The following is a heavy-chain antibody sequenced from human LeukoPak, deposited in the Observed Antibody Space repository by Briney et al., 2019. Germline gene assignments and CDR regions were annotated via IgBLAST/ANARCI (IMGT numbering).Heavy chain of an antibody. V-gene: IGHV4-59*01. CDR2: IYDSGST. CDR3: ARGSSWLDY. CDR1: GGSISSYY. J-gene: IGHJ4*02. Sequence: SETLSLTCTVSGGSISSYYWSWIRQPPGKGLEWIGYIYDSGSTNSNPSLQSRVTISVDTSKNQFSLKLTSATAADTALYHCARGSSWLDYWGQGTLVTVSS. D-gene: IGHD6-13*01.